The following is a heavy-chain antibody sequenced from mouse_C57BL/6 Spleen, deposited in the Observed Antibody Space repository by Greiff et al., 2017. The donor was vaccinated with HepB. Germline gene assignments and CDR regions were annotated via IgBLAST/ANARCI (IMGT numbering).Heavy chain of an antibody. D-gene: IGHD1-1*01. V-gene: IGHV5-15*01. CDR1: GFTFSDYG. CDR3: ARQGRSGSPFAY. J-gene: IGHJ3*01. CDR2: ISNLAYSI. Sequence: EVQLVESGGGLVQPGGSLKLSCAASGFTFSDYGMAWVRQAPRKGPEWVAFISNLAYSIYYADTVTGRFTISRENAKNTLYLEMSSLRSEDTAMYYCARQGRSGSPFAYWGQGTLVTVSA.